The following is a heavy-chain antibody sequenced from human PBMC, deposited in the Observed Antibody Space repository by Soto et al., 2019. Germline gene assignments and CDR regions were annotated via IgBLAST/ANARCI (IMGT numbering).Heavy chain of an antibody. D-gene: IGHD2-21*01. CDR1: GFTFSSYS. Sequence: EVQLVESGGGLVKPGGSLRLSCAASGFTFSSYSMNWVRQAPGKGLEWVSSISSSSSYIYYADSVKGRFTISRDNAKNSLYLQMNSLRAEDTAVYYCARVGGQSYCGGDCLSDYWGQGTLVTVSS. V-gene: IGHV3-21*01. CDR3: ARVGGQSYCGGDCLSDY. CDR2: ISSSSSYI. J-gene: IGHJ4*02.